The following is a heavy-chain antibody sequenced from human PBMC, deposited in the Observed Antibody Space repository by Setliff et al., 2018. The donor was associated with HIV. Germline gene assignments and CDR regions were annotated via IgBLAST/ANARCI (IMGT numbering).Heavy chain of an antibody. J-gene: IGHJ6*02. V-gene: IGHV4-59*01. CDR2: ITDSGNT. Sequence: SQTLSLTCTVSGASISNYYWTWIRQSPGKRLEWLGYITDSGNTNYNPSLRRRVTISADTSKNQVSLRLRSVTAADTAVYYCARETQQSYNIVTGYNYYYGIDVWGQGTTVTVSS. CDR3: ARETQQSYNIVTGYNYYYGIDV. CDR1: GASISNYY. D-gene: IGHD3-9*01.